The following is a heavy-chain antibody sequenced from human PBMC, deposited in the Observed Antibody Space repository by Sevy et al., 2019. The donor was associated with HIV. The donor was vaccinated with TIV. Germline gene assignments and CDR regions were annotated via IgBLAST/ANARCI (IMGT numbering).Heavy chain of an antibody. CDR2: ISGSGDST. CDR1: GFTFSTYA. Sequence: GGSLRLSCAASGFTFSTYAMTWVRQAPGKGLDWVSSISGSGDSTYYADSVKGRFTISRDNSENTVDLQMNSLRDDDTAIYYCAKVGTTVSIYYYYGMDVWGQGTTVTVSS. J-gene: IGHJ6*02. CDR3: AKVGTTVSIYYYYGMDV. D-gene: IGHD4-17*01. V-gene: IGHV3-23*01.